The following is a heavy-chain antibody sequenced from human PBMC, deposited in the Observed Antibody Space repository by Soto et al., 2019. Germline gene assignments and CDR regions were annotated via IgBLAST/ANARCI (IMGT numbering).Heavy chain of an antibody. CDR2: INPNSGGT. Sequence: QVQLVQSGAEVKKPGASVKVSCKASGYTFTGYYMHWVRQAPGQGLEWMGWINPNSGGTNYAQQFQGWVPKTRDTSISTAYMELSRLRSDDTAVYYCARSRSGYSSSLGAFDIWGQGTMVTVSS. CDR3: ARSRSGYSSSLGAFDI. V-gene: IGHV1-2*04. J-gene: IGHJ3*02. D-gene: IGHD6-13*01. CDR1: GYTFTGYY.